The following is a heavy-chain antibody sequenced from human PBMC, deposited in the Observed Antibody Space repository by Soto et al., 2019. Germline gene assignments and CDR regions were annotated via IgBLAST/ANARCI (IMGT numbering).Heavy chain of an antibody. J-gene: IGHJ4*02. D-gene: IGHD1-26*01. CDR1: GYTLTELS. CDR2: FDPEDGET. CDR3: ATLRGELLFRYFDY. Sequence: SLKISCKVSGYTLTELSMHWVRQAPGKGLEWMGGFDPEDGETIYAQKFQGRVTMTEDTSTDTAYMELSSLRSEDTAVHYCATLRGELLFRYFDYWGQGTLVTVS. V-gene: IGHV1-24*01.